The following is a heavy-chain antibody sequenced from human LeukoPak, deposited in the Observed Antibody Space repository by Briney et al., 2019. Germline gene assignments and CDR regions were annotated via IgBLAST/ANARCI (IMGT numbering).Heavy chain of an antibody. J-gene: IGHJ4*02. Sequence: SCKASGFTFSSYGMHWVRQAPGKGLEWVAVIWYDGSNKYYADSVKGRFTISRDNSKNTLYLQMNSLRAEDTAVYYCAKEPDYFWGQGTLVTVSS. CDR2: IWYDGSNK. CDR3: AKEPDYF. V-gene: IGHV3-33*06. CDR1: GFTFSSYG.